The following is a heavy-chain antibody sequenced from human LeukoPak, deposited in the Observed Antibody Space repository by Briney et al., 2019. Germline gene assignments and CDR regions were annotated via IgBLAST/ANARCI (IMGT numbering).Heavy chain of an antibody. CDR1: GFTFSSYW. V-gene: IGHV3-74*01. J-gene: IGHJ6*03. D-gene: IGHD6-13*01. CDR3: ARDFSSSWYYYYYYMDG. CDR2: INSDGSST. Sequence: PGGSLRLSCAASGFTFSSYWMHWVRQAPGKGLVWVSRINSDGSSTSYADSVKGRFTISRDNAKNTLYLQMNSLRAEDTAVYYCARDFSSSWYYYYYYMDGGGKGTTVTVS.